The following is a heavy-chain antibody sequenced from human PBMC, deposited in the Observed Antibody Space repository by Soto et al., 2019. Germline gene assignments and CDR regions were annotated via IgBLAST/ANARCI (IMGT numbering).Heavy chain of an antibody. D-gene: IGHD4-17*01. CDR1: GYTFTSYY. CDR2: INPSGGST. Sequence: QVQLVQSGAEVKKPGASVKVSCKASGYTFTSYYMHWVRQAPGQGLEWMGIINPSGGSTSYAQKFQGRVTMTRDTSTSTVYXXXSSLXXXXXXXXXXXXXXRGGGATVTTSYFDYWGQGTLVTVSS. J-gene: IGHJ4*02. V-gene: IGHV1-46*01. CDR3: XXXXRGGGATVTTSYFDY.